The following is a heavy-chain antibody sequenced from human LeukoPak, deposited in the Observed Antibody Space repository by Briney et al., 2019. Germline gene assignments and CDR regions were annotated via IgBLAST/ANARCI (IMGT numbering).Heavy chain of an antibody. CDR1: GESFSGYY. CDR2: INHSGST. V-gene: IGHV4-34*01. CDR3: ARGLGIFGVSWFDP. J-gene: IGHJ5*02. D-gene: IGHD3-3*01. Sequence: SETLSLTCAVYGESFSGYYWSWIRQPPGKGLEWIGEINHSGSTNYNPSLKSRVTISVDTSKNQFSLKLSSVTAADTAVYYCARGLGIFGVSWFDPWSQGTLVTVSS.